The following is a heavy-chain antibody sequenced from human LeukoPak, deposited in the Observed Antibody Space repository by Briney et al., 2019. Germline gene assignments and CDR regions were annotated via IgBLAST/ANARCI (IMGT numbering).Heavy chain of an antibody. J-gene: IGHJ4*02. CDR3: ARDPPDDSRGHYSLDH. CDR1: GFTFSSYG. D-gene: IGHD3-22*01. Sequence: GGSLRLSCLASGFTFSSYGMHWVRHAPGKGLEWVAFIWFDERNKNYTDSVKGRGTISRDNSKSTLYLQKNSLTAEDTALYYCARDPPDDSRGHYSLDHWGQGTLVIVSS. V-gene: IGHV3-33*01. CDR2: IWFDERNK.